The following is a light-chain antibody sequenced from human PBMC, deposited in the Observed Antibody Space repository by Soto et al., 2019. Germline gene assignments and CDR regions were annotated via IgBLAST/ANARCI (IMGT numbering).Light chain of an antibody. V-gene: IGKV1-5*01. CDR1: QTISRW. CDR3: QQYDSYSWT. Sequence: DIQMTQSPSTRSASVGDRVTITCRAGQTISRWLAWYPKKPGKAPQLLIFDASSFRIGVPSRFSGSGSGTEFSLTISRLQTDDFATYECQQYDSYSWTFGQGTKVDIK. J-gene: IGKJ1*01. CDR2: DAS.